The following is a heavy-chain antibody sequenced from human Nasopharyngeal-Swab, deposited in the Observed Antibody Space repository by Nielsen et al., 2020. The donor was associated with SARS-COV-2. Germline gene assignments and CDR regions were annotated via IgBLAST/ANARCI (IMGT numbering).Heavy chain of an antibody. V-gene: IGHV3-23*01. J-gene: IGHJ3*02. Sequence: GESLKISCVASGYSFRTYGMSWVRQAPGKGLEWVSAISGSGTTYYADSVKGRFTISRDNSKNTLYLQMNSLSAEDSALYYCARDRDYIDGRDGFGMWGLGTMVTVSS. CDR2: ISGSGTT. D-gene: IGHD4/OR15-4a*01. CDR3: ARDRDYIDGRDGFGM. CDR1: GYSFRTYG.